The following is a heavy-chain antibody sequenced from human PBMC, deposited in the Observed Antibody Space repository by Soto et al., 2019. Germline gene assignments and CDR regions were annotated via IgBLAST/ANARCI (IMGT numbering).Heavy chain of an antibody. CDR1: GGSISGSY. CDR3: MKYRRTDAEGYSFDY. CDR2: IHYSGST. D-gene: IGHD2-15*01. Sequence: QVQLQESGPGLVKPSETLSLTCTVSGGSISGSYWSWIRQTPGKVLEWVGYIHYSGSTNYNPSLKSRVTMSVDSAKNQFSLQLSSVTAADTAVYFCMKYRRTDAEGYSFDYWGQGALVTVSS. V-gene: IGHV4-59*01. J-gene: IGHJ4*02.